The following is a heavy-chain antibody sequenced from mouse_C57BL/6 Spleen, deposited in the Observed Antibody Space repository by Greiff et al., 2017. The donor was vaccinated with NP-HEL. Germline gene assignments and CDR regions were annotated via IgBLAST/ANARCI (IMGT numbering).Heavy chain of an antibody. CDR1: GYTFTEYT. Sequence: QVQLKHSGAELVKPGASVKLSCKASGYTFTEYTIHWVKQRSGQGLEWIGWFYPGSGSIKYNEKFKDKATLTADKSSSTVYMELSRLTSEDPAVYFCARHESNWDSFAYWGQGTLVTVSA. D-gene: IGHD4-1*01. J-gene: IGHJ3*01. V-gene: IGHV1-62-2*01. CDR3: ARHESNWDSFAY. CDR2: FYPGSGSI.